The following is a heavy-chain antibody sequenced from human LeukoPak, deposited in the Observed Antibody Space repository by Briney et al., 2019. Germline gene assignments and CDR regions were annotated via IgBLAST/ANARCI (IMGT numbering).Heavy chain of an antibody. CDR1: GHTFTSYG. D-gene: IGHD3-3*01. V-gene: IGHV1-18*01. CDR2: ISAYNGNT. J-gene: IGHJ6*03. Sequence: ASVKVSCKASGHTFTSYGISWVRQAPGQGLEWMGWISAYNGNTNYAQKLQGRVTMTTDTSTSTAYMELRSLRSDDTAVYYCARILSPYYDFWSGSVAYYYMDVWGKGTTVTVSS. CDR3: ARILSPYYDFWSGSVAYYYMDV.